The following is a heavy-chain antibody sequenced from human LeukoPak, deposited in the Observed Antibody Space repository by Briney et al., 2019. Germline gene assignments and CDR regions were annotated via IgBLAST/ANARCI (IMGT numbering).Heavy chain of an antibody. CDR3: ARDGDTSQWASFGY. CDR2: ISYDGSNK. J-gene: IGHJ4*02. V-gene: IGHV3-30-3*01. Sequence: GRSLRLSCAASGFTLRTYAMHWVGQAPGKGLEWVAVISYDGSNKYYADSVKGRFTISRDNSKNTLYLEMNSLRAEDTAVYYCARDGDTSQWASFGYWGQVTLVTVSS. D-gene: IGHD2-2*01. CDR1: GFTLRTYA.